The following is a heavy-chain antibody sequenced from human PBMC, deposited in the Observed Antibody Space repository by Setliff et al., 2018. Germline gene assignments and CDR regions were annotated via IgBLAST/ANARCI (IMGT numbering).Heavy chain of an antibody. CDR3: ARSGWLREYYFDY. CDR2: INPNSGGT. Sequence: ASVKVSCKASGYTFTGYYMHWVRQAPGPGLEWMGWINPNSGGTNYAQKFQGWVTMTRYTSISTAYMELSRMRSDDTAVYYCARSGWLREYYFDYWGQGTLVTVSS. D-gene: IGHD5-12*01. V-gene: IGHV1-2*04. CDR1: GYTFTGYY. J-gene: IGHJ4*02.